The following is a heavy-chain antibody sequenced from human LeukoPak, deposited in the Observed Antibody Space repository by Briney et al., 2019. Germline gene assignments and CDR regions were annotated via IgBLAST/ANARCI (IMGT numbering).Heavy chain of an antibody. J-gene: IGHJ4*02. Sequence: GRSLRLSCAASGFTFSSYGMHWVRQAPGKGLEWVAVIWYDGSNKYYADSVKGRFTISRDNSKNTLYLQMNSLRAEDTAVYYCAREGSAIMVRGVILDYWGQGTLVTVSS. V-gene: IGHV3-33*01. CDR3: AREGSAIMVRGVILDY. CDR1: GFTFSSYG. CDR2: IWYDGSNK. D-gene: IGHD3-10*01.